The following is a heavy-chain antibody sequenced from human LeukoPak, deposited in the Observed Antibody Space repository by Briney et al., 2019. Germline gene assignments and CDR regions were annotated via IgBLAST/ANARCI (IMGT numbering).Heavy chain of an antibody. Sequence: GGSLRLSCAASGFTFSSYWMSWVRQAPGKGLEWVANIKQDGSEKYYVDSVKGRFTISRDNAKNSLYLQMSSLRAEDTAVYYCARDARIAVAGTTHFQHWGQGTLVTVSS. CDR3: ARDARIAVAGTTHFQH. CDR2: IKQDGSEK. D-gene: IGHD6-19*01. J-gene: IGHJ1*01. CDR1: GFTFSSYW. V-gene: IGHV3-7*01.